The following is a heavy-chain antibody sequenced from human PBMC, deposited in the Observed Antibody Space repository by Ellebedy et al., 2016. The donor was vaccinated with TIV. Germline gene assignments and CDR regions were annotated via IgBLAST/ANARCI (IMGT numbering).Heavy chain of an antibody. Sequence: GESLKISCKASGYSFTTYWSGWVRQMHGKGLEWMGIIYPGDSDTRYSPSFQGQVTITADKSISAAYLQWSSLKASDTAMSYCARLSSGVDYWGQGTLVPVSS. CDR3: ARLSSGVDY. D-gene: IGHD6-19*01. CDR2: IYPGDSDT. CDR1: GYSFTTYW. J-gene: IGHJ4*02. V-gene: IGHV5-51*01.